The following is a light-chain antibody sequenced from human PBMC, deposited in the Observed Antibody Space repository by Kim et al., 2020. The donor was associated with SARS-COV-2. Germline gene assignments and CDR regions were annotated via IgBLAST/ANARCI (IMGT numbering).Light chain of an antibody. CDR3: QQYGSSPPLT. CDR1: QSVSSNY. Sequence: EIVLTQSPGTLSLSPGERATLSCRASQSVSSNYLAWYQQKPGQAPRLLIYGASGRATGIPDRFSGSGSGTDFTLTISRLEPEDFAVYYCQQYGSSPPLTFGGGTKVDIK. V-gene: IGKV3-20*01. J-gene: IGKJ4*01. CDR2: GAS.